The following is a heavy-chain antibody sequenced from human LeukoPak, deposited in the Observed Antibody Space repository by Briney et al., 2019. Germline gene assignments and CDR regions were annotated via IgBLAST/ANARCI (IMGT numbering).Heavy chain of an antibody. Sequence: ASVKVSCKASGYTLTSYGISWVRQAPGQGLEWMGWISAYNGNTNYAQKLQGRVTMTTDTSTSTAYMELRSLRSDDTAVYYCARESAETIFGVVTVYYYYGMDVWGQGTTVTVSS. V-gene: IGHV1-18*01. J-gene: IGHJ6*02. CDR2: ISAYNGNT. CDR3: ARESAETIFGVVTVYYYYGMDV. CDR1: GYTLTSYG. D-gene: IGHD3-3*01.